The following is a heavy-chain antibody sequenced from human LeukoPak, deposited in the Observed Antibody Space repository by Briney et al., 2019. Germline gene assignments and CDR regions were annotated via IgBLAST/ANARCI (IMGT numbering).Heavy chain of an antibody. CDR1: GFTFSAFG. J-gene: IGHJ4*02. V-gene: IGHV3-23*01. D-gene: IGHD5-12*01. CDR3: AKDRRLPWDYFDS. Sequence: GGSLRLSCAASGFTFSAFGMNWVRQAPGKGLEWVSTITKSGDTTYYVDSVKGRFTISRDNSKNTLYLQMNSLRAEDTAIYYCAKDRRLPWDYFDSWGQGTLVTVSS. CDR2: ITKSGDTT.